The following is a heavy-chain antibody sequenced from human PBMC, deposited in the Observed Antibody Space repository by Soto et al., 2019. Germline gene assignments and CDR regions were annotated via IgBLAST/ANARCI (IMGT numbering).Heavy chain of an antibody. D-gene: IGHD6-13*01. J-gene: IGHJ4*02. CDR2: ISSTGSTI. V-gene: IGHV3-48*03. CDR1: GFTFSGYE. CDR3: ARDASHSSQFDY. Sequence: GGSLRLSCAASGFTFSGYEMNWVRQAPGKGLEWVSYISSTGSTIYYADSVKGRFTISRDNAKNSLFLLMNSLRAEDTAVYYCARDASHSSQFDYWGQGTLVTV.